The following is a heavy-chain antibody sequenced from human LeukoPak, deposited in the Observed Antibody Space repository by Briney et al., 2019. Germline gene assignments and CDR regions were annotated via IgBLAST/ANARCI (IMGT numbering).Heavy chain of an antibody. CDR2: IYISGTP. D-gene: IGHD4-11*01. J-gene: IGHJ4*02. CDR3: AREKMTTITTIDY. CDR1: GDSISTYY. V-gene: IGHV4-4*07. Sequence: SDTLSLTCSVSGDSISTYYWTWIRQPAGEGLEWIGRIYISGTPNYNPSLRGRVTMSIDTPMNQFSLKLTSVTAADTAVYYCAREKMTTITTIDYWGQGTLVTVSS.